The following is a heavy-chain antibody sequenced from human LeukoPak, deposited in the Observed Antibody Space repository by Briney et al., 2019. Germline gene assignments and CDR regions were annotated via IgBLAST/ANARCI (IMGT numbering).Heavy chain of an antibody. CDR1: GGSISSSSYY. CDR3: ARGLRGGDY. J-gene: IGHJ4*02. Sequence: PSETLSLTCTVSGGSISSSSYYWGWIRQPPGKGLEWIGSIYYSGSTYYNPSLKSRVTISVDTSKNQFSLKLSSVTAADTAVYYCARGLRGGDYWGQGTLVTVSS. D-gene: IGHD3-16*01. CDR2: IYYSGST. V-gene: IGHV4-39*01.